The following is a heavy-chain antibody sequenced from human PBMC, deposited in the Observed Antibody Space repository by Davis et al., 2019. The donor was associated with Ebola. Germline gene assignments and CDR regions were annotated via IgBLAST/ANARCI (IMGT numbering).Heavy chain of an antibody. CDR2: IYYSGST. Sequence: SETLSLTCTVSGGSISTSRYYWGWIRQPPGKGLEWIGSIYYSGSTYYNPSLKSRVTISVDTSKIQFSLRLTSVTAADTAIYYCARHTVTGVWYFDLWGRGTLVTVSS. D-gene: IGHD4-17*01. V-gene: IGHV4-39*01. J-gene: IGHJ2*01. CDR3: ARHTVTGVWYFDL. CDR1: GGSISTSRYY.